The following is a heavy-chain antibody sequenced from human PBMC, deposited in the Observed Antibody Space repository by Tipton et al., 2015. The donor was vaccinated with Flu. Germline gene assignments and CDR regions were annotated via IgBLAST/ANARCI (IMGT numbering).Heavy chain of an antibody. Sequence: QLVQSGAEVKKPGASVKVSCKASGYTFTGYYMHWVRQAPGQGLEWMGRINPNSGGTNYAQKFQGRVTMTRDTSISTAYMELSRLRSDDTAVYYCARLIITAASEYWYFGLWGRGTLVTVSS. J-gene: IGHJ2*01. CDR2: INPNSGGT. CDR1: GYTFTGYY. D-gene: IGHD6-13*01. V-gene: IGHV1-2*06. CDR3: ARLIITAASEYWYFGL.